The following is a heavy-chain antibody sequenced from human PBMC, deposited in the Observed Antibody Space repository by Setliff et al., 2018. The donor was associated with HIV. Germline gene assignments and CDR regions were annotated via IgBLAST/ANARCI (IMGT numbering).Heavy chain of an antibody. CDR3: HSGYDTEEQSYFDY. V-gene: IGHV3-74*01. D-gene: IGHD5-12*01. J-gene: IGHJ4*02. Sequence: PGGSLRLSCAASGFTFSSYWMHWVRQAPGKGLVWVSRIHGDGSSTSYADSVKDRFTISRDNAKNTLYLQMNSLRAEDTGVYYCHSGYDTEEQSYFDYWGQGTLVTVSS. CDR2: IHGDGSST. CDR1: GFTFSSYW.